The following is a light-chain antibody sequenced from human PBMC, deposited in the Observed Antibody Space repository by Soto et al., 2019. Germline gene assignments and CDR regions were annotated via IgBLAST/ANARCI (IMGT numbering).Light chain of an antibody. V-gene: IGLV1-40*01. CDR3: QSYDSSLSAL. J-gene: IGLJ3*02. Sequence: QSVPTQPPSVSGAPGQRVTISCTGSSSNIGAGYDVHWYQQLPGTAPKLLIYGNSNRPSGVPDRFSGSKSGTSASLAITGLQAEDEADYYCQSYDSSLSALFGGGTKVTVL. CDR1: SSNIGAGYD. CDR2: GNS.